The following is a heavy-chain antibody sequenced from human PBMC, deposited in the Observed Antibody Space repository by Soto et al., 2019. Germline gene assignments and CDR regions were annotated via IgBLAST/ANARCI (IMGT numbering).Heavy chain of an antibody. J-gene: IGHJ4*02. V-gene: IGHV1-3*01. CDR2: ISAGNGNP. CDR3: ARVATTVSY. D-gene: IGHD4-17*01. CDR1: GYTFTTYA. Sequence: GASVKVSCKASGYTFTTYAMHWVRQAPGQTLEWMGWISAGNGNPKYSQKFQGRVTITRDTSASTAYMELSSLRSEDTAVYYCARVATTVSYWGQGTLVTVSS.